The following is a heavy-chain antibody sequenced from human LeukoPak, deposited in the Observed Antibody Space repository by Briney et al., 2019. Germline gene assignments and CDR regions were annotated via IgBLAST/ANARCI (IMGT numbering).Heavy chain of an antibody. CDR3: AKDLAWGWFDP. Sequence: GGSLRLSCAASGFTVSSNYMSWVRQAPGKGLEWVSGIGPSGDRIYYADSVKGRVTISRDNSKSTVYLQMNSLRAEDTAVYYCAKDLAWGWFDPWGQGTLVTVSS. D-gene: IGHD3-16*01. CDR1: GFTVSSNY. J-gene: IGHJ5*02. CDR2: IGPSGDRI. V-gene: IGHV3-23*01.